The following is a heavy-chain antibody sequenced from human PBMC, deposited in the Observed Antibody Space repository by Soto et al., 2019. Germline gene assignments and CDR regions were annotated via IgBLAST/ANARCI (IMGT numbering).Heavy chain of an antibody. CDR1: GGSFSGYY. Sequence: SETLSLTCAVYGGSFSGYYWSWIRQPPGKGLEWIGEINHSGSTNYNPSLKSRVTISVDTSKNQFSLKLSSVTAADTAVYYCARGHTPPDRVATSFDYWGQGTLVTVSS. CDR3: ARGHTPPDRVATSFDY. V-gene: IGHV4-34*01. D-gene: IGHD5-12*01. J-gene: IGHJ4*02. CDR2: INHSGST.